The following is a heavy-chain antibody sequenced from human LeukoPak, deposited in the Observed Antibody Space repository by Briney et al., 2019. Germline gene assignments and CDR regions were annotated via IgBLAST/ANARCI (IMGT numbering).Heavy chain of an antibody. CDR2: ISGSGGCT. J-gene: IGHJ3*02. Sequence: GGSLRLSCAASGFTFSSYEMNWVRQAPGKGLEWVSAISGSGGCTYYADSVKGRFTISRDNSKNTLYLQMNSLRAEDTAVYYCATWLAPNYYDSSGYYPDAFDIWGQGTMVTVSS. D-gene: IGHD3-22*01. CDR1: GFTFSSYE. CDR3: ATWLAPNYYDSSGYYPDAFDI. V-gene: IGHV3-23*01.